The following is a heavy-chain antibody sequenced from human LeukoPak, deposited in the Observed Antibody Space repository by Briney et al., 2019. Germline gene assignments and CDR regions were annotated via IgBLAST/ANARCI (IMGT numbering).Heavy chain of an antibody. D-gene: IGHD2-2*01. V-gene: IGHV1-3*01. Sequence: ASVKVSCKASGGTFSSYAISWVRQAPGQRLEWMGWINAGNGNTKYSQKFQGRVTITRDTSASTAYMELSSLRSEDTAVYYCARDPGGYCSSTSCYLNWFDPWGQGTLVTVSS. CDR1: GGTFSSYA. CDR2: INAGNGNT. J-gene: IGHJ5*02. CDR3: ARDPGGYCSSTSCYLNWFDP.